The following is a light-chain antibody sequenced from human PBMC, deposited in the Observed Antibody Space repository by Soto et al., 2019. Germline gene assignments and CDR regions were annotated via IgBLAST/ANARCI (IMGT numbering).Light chain of an antibody. CDR3: LQHNTYPYT. CDR2: AAS. Sequence: DIQMTQSPSSLSASVGDRVTITCRASQGISNLLGWFQHKQGKAPKRLIYAASSLQGGVPSRFSGSGSGTEFTLTITGLQPEDFADYYCLQHNTYPYTFGQGTKLEIK. V-gene: IGKV1-17*01. J-gene: IGKJ2*01. CDR1: QGISNL.